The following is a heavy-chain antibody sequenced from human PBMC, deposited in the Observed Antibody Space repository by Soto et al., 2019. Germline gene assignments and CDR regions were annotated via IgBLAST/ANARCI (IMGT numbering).Heavy chain of an antibody. CDR2: VSFDGSST. Sequence: QVQVVESGGGVVRPGRSLRLSGAASGFNFNNYAMHWVREAPGKGLEWVAVVSFDGSSTYYADSVKGRFTISRDSSNNTVSLQMNSLTNEDTAAYYCAKAGWGGDYYYGLGVWGQGTTVTVSS. CDR1: GFNFNNYA. D-gene: IGHD2-21*01. V-gene: IGHV3-30*18. CDR3: AKAGWGGDYYYGLGV. J-gene: IGHJ6*02.